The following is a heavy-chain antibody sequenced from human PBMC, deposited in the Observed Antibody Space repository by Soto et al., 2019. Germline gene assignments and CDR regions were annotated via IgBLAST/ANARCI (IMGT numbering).Heavy chain of an antibody. CDR3: ARALPKNTYYYYYGMDV. Sequence: SETLSLTCAVYGGSFSGYYWSWIRQPPGKGLEWIGEINHSGSTNYNPSLKSRVTISVDTSKNQFSLKLSSVTAADTAVYYCARALPKNTYYYYYGMDVWGQGTTVTVSS. CDR2: INHSGST. CDR1: GGSFSGYY. V-gene: IGHV4-34*01. J-gene: IGHJ6*02.